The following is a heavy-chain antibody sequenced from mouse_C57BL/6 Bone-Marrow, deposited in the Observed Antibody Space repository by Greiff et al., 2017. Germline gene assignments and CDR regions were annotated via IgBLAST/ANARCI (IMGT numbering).Heavy chain of an antibody. CDR1: GYTFTSYW. V-gene: IGHV1-64*01. Sequence: QVQLKQPGAELVKPGASVKLSCKASGYTFTSYWMHWVQQRPGQGLEWIGMIHPNGGGTNYNEKFKGKATLTVDKSSSTAYMQLSSLTSEDSASYYCARARSDWRRTHFDYWGQGTTLTVSS. J-gene: IGHJ2*01. CDR3: ARARSDWRRTHFDY. CDR2: IHPNGGGT.